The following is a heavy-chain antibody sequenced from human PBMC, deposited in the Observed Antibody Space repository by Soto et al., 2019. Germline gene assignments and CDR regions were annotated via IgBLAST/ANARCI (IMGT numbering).Heavy chain of an antibody. CDR3: ARAPVAVADSYYYYGMDV. CDR2: IYYDGST. Sequence: QVQLQESGPGLVKPSETLSLTCTVSGGSVNSGGYYWSWIRQPPGKGLDFIGYIYYDGSTNYSPSIKARVTLLVDTSKSQFSLKVSSVTAADTAVYYCARAPVAVADSYYYYGMDVWGQGTTVTVSS. J-gene: IGHJ6*02. D-gene: IGHD6-19*01. V-gene: IGHV4-61*08. CDR1: GGSVNSGGYY.